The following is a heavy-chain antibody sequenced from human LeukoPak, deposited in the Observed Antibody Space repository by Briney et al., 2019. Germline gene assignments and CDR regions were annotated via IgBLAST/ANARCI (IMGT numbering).Heavy chain of an antibody. CDR3: ARHPDGSLSLDY. Sequence: GGSLRLSCVASGFXFSDYYMSWIRQAPGKGLEWVSYISSSGSPTNYADSVTGRFTISRNNAKKSLHLQMNSLRAEDTAVYYCARHPDGSLSLDYWGRGTLVTVSS. CDR2: ISSSGSPT. CDR1: GFXFSDYY. J-gene: IGHJ4*02. V-gene: IGHV3-11*03. D-gene: IGHD1-26*01.